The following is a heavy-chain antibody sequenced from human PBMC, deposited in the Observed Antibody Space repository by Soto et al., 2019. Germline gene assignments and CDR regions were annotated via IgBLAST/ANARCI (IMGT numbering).Heavy chain of an antibody. CDR3: AKGGDGYPSYYFDY. J-gene: IGHJ4*02. V-gene: IGHV3-11*04. CDR2: ISTSSITI. Sequence: GGSLRLSCAASGFTFSDYYMSWIRQAPGKGLEWVSYISTSSITIIYADSVKGRFTISRDNSKNTLYLQMNSLRAEDTAVYYCAKGGDGYPSYYFDYWGQGTLVTVSS. D-gene: IGHD5-12*01. CDR1: GFTFSDYY.